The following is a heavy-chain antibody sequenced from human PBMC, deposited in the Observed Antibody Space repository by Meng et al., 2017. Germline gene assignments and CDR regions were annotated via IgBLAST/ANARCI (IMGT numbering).Heavy chain of an antibody. CDR3: AHRHGGYGPADY. CDR1: GFSLSTSGVG. V-gene: IGHV2-5*01. D-gene: IGHD5-12*01. Sequence: SGPTLVKPTQTLTLTCTFSGFSLSTSGVGVGWIRQPPGKALEWLALIYWNDDKRYSPSLKSRLTITKDTSKNQVVLTMTNMDPVDTTTYSRAHRHGGYGPADYWGQGTLVTVSS. J-gene: IGHJ4*02. CDR2: IYWNDDK.